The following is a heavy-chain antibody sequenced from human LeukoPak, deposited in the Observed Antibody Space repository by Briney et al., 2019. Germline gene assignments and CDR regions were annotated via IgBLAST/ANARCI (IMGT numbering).Heavy chain of an antibody. D-gene: IGHD2/OR15-2a*01. CDR1: GFSFSDSY. V-gene: IGHV3-11*01. CDR2: IKSSDTST. CDR3: ARRGNMNSHAFDI. Sequence: GGALRLSCAASGFSFSDSYMSWIRKAPGQGLGLLSYIKSSDTSTFYADSVKGRFTVSRDNAKNSLYLQMNSLRAEDTAVYYCARRGNMNSHAFDIWGQRTVVTVSS. J-gene: IGHJ3*02.